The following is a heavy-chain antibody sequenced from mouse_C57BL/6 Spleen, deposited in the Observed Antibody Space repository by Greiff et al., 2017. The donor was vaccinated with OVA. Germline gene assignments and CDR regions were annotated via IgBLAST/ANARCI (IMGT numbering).Heavy chain of an antibody. CDR3: ARARVITAGDFDY. Sequence: VQLQQSGPELVKPGASVKISCKASGYAFTSSWMNWVKQRPGQGLEWIGRIYPGDGDTNYNGKFKGKATLTADKSSSTAYMQLSSLTSEDSAVYFCARARVITAGDFDYWGQGTTLTVSS. V-gene: IGHV1-82*01. CDR1: GYAFTSSW. D-gene: IGHD1-1*01. CDR2: IYPGDGDT. J-gene: IGHJ2*01.